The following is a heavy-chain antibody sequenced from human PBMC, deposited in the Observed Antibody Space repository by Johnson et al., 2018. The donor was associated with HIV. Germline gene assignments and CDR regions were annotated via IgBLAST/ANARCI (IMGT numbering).Heavy chain of an antibody. CDR2: IPWTGGST. Sequence: VQLVESGGGVVRPGGSLRLSCAASGFTFDDYGMSWVRQAPGTGLEWVSGIPWTGGSTGYADSVKGRFTISSANAKNSLSLQMNSLRAEDTAVYYCARVTIFGVTKVDALDFWGLGTLVTVSS. CDR3: ARVTIFGVTKVDALDF. CDR1: GFTFDDYG. J-gene: IGHJ3*01. D-gene: IGHD3-3*01. V-gene: IGHV3-20*04.